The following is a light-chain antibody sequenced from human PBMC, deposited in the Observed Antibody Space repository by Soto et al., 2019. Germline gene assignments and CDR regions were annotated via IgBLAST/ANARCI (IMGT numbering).Light chain of an antibody. Sequence: QSVLTQPPSVSAAPGQKVTISCSGSSSNIGNNYVYWYQQLPGTDPKLLIYDNNKRPSGIPDRFSGSKSGTSATLGITGLRTGDEADYYCGTWYSSMSAVVFGGGTKLTVL. CDR3: GTWYSSMSAVV. CDR1: SSNIGNNY. CDR2: DNN. J-gene: IGLJ2*01. V-gene: IGLV1-51*01.